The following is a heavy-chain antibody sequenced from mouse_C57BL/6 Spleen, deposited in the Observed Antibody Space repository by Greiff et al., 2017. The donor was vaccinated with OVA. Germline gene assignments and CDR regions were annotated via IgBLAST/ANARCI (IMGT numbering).Heavy chain of an antibody. Sequence: QVHVKQPGAELVKPGASVKMSCKASGYTFTSYWITWVKQRPGQGLEWIGDIYPGSGSTNYNEKFKSKATLTVDTSSSTAYMQLSSLTSEDSAVYYCARDSSGHYYAMDYWGQGTSVTVSS. J-gene: IGHJ4*01. CDR3: ARDSSGHYYAMDY. CDR1: GYTFTSYW. CDR2: IYPGSGST. D-gene: IGHD3-2*02. V-gene: IGHV1-55*01.